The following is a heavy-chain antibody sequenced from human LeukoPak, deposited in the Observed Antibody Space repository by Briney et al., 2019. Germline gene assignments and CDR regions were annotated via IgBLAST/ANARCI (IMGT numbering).Heavy chain of an antibody. J-gene: IGHJ5*02. Sequence: SETQSLTCTVSGASVTDYYWSWIRQTPGKGLEWISYIHHSGNSDYNPSLRSRVTTSLDTSENQFSLNLISVTAADTAVYYCTRGHWGLQSWSQGTLVTVSS. CDR1: GASVTDYY. CDR3: TRGHWGLQS. D-gene: IGHD7-27*01. CDR2: IHHSGNS. V-gene: IGHV4-59*02.